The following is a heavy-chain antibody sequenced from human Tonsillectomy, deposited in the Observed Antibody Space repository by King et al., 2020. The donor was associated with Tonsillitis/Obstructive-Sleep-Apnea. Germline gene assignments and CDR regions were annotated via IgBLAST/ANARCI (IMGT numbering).Heavy chain of an antibody. CDR1: GFTFSSYA. V-gene: IGHV3-23*04. CDR3: AKATLRVVVAATELDY. Sequence: VQLVESGGGLVQPGGSLRLSCAASGFTFSSYAMSWVRQAPGKGLEWVSGISGSGGSTYYAYSVKGRFTISRDNSKNTLYLQMNSLRAEDTAVYYCAKATLRVVVAATELDYWGQGTLVTVSS. D-gene: IGHD2-15*01. J-gene: IGHJ4*02. CDR2: ISGSGGST.